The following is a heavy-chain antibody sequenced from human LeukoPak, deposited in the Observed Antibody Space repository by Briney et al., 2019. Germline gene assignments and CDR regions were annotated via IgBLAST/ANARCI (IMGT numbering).Heavy chain of an antibody. J-gene: IGHJ4*02. CDR2: IYYSGST. V-gene: IGHV4-59*01. Sequence: SETLSLTCTVSGGSISSYYWSWIRQPPGKGLEWIGYIYYSGSTNYNPSLKSRVTISVDTSKNQFSLKLSSVTAADTAVYYCATSIAARPGPLDYWGQGTLVTVSS. CDR3: ATSIAARPGPLDY. CDR1: GGSISSYY. D-gene: IGHD6-6*01.